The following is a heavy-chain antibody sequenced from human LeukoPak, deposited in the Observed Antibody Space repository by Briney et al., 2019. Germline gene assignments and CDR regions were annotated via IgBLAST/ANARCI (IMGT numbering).Heavy chain of an antibody. Sequence: PGGSLRLSCAASGFTVSSNYMSWVRQAPGKGLEWVSVIYSGGSTYYADSVKGRFTISRENSKNTLYLQMNSLRAEDTAVYYCARDSMFPYGPHVYWGQGTLVTVSS. V-gene: IGHV3-53*01. CDR3: ARDSMFPYGPHVY. J-gene: IGHJ4*02. D-gene: IGHD3-10*02. CDR2: IYSGGST. CDR1: GFTVSSNY.